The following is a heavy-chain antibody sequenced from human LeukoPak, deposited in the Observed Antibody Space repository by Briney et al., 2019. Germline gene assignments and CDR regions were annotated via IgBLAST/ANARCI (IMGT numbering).Heavy chain of an antibody. CDR1: GYTFTSYA. CDR3: ARDEAHGFSYGMDV. J-gene: IGHJ6*02. D-gene: IGHD5-24*01. V-gene: IGHV7-4-1*02. Sequence: GASVKVSCKASGYTFTSYAMNWVRQAPGQGLEWMGWINTNTGNPTYAQGFTGRFVFSLDTSVSTAYLQISSLKAEDTAVYYCARDEAHGFSYGMDVWGQGTTVTVSS. CDR2: INTNTGNP.